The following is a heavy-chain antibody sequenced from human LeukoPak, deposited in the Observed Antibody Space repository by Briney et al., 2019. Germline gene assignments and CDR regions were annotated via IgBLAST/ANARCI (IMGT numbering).Heavy chain of an antibody. V-gene: IGHV3-23*01. J-gene: IGHJ3*01. CDR2: ISGSGGNT. Sequence: GGSLRLSCAASGFTVGSNYMTWVRQAPGKGLEWVSGISGSGGNTYYADSVKGRFTISRDNSKNTLYLQMNSLRAEDAAVYYCANEYSKGDVWGQGTMVTVSS. CDR1: GFTVGSNY. D-gene: IGHD4-11*01. CDR3: ANEYSKGDV.